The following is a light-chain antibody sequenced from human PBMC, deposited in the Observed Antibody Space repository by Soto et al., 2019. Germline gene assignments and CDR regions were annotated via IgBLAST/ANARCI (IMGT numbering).Light chain of an antibody. CDR1: QSINRH. CDR3: QQRYNWPIT. Sequence: EIVMTQSSATLSVSPGARATLSFRASQSINRHLAWYRQKPGQAPRLLIYDASNRATGILARFSGSGSGTDFTLTISSLEPEDFSVYYCQQRYNWPITFGQGTRLEIK. J-gene: IGKJ5*01. CDR2: DAS. V-gene: IGKV3-11*01.